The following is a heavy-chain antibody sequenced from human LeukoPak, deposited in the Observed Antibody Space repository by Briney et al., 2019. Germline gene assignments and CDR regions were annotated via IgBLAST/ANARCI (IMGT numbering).Heavy chain of an antibody. CDR2: INHSGST. CDR1: GGSFSGYY. D-gene: IGHD5-18*01. J-gene: IGHJ4*02. Sequence: SETLSLTCAVYGGSFSGYYWSWIRQPPGKGLEWIGEINHSGSTNYSPSLKSRVTISVDTSKNQFSLKLSSVTAADTAVYYCARVGYSYAAFDYWGQGTLVTVSS. CDR3: ARVGYSYAAFDY. V-gene: IGHV4-34*01.